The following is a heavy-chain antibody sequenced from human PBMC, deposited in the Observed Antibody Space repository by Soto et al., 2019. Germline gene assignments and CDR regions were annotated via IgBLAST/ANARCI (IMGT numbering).Heavy chain of an antibody. CDR3: ARAHYPSSGWNNWFDP. J-gene: IGHJ5*02. CDR1: GFTFSSYG. CDR2: IWYDGSNK. D-gene: IGHD6-19*01. Sequence: GGSLRLSCAASGFTFSSYGMHWVRQAPGKGLEWVAVIWYDGSNKYYADSVKGRFTISRDNSKNTLYLQMNSLRAEDTAVYYCARAHYPSSGWNNWFDPWGQGTLVTVSS. V-gene: IGHV3-33*01.